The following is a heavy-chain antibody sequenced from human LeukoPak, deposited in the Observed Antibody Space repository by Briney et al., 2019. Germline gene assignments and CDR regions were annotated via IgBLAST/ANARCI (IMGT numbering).Heavy chain of an antibody. D-gene: IGHD3-22*01. CDR1: GFTFGDYA. CDR2: IRRKAHGGTT. Sequence: PGGSLRLSXTTSGFTFGDYAMSWVRQAPGKGMEWVSFIRRKAHGGTTEYAASVKGRFSCSRDDSKSIAYLQMNSLKTEDTAVYFCTRVTYYYDNSGYFHFDSWGQGSLVTVSS. CDR3: TRVTYYYDNSGYFHFDS. J-gene: IGHJ4*02. V-gene: IGHV3-49*04.